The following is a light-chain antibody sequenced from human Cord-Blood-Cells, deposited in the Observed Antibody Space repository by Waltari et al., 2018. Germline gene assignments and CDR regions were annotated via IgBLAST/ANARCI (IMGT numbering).Light chain of an antibody. Sequence: SYELTQPPSVSVSPGQTASITCSGDKLGDKYACWYQQKPGQSPVLVIYQDSKRPSGIPDRFPGSNSGNTATLTISGTQAMDEADYYCQAWDSSTGVFGTGTKVTVL. J-gene: IGLJ1*01. CDR3: QAWDSSTGV. CDR1: KLGDKY. CDR2: QDS. V-gene: IGLV3-1*01.